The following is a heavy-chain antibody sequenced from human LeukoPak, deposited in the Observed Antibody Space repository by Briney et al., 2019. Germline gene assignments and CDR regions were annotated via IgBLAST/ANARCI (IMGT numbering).Heavy chain of an antibody. V-gene: IGHV4-34*01. Sequence: PSETLSLTCAVYGGSFSGYYWSWIRQPPGRGLEWIGEINHSGSTNYNPSLKSRVTISVDTSKNQFSLKLSSVTAADTAVYYCARELKFEGSSRYYYYMDVWGKGTTVTVSS. CDR3: ARELKFEGSSRYYYYMDV. D-gene: IGHD3-16*01. CDR1: GGSFSGYY. CDR2: INHSGST. J-gene: IGHJ6*03.